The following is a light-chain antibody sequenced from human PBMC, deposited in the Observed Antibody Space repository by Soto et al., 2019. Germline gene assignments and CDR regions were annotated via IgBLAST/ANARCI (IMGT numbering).Light chain of an antibody. CDR2: ANS. CDR1: SSNFGAGYD. V-gene: IGLV1-40*01. Sequence: QSVLTQPPSVSGAPGQRITISCTGSSSNFGAGYDVHWYQQLPGTAPKLLIYANSNRPSGVPDRFSGSTSGTIASLAITGLQAEDEADYYCQSYDIRLNGLTFGLGTKLTVL. J-gene: IGLJ2*01. CDR3: QSYDIRLNGLT.